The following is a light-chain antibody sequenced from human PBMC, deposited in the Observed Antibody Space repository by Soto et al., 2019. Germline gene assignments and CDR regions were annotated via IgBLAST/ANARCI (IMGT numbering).Light chain of an antibody. CDR1: QSISSW. CDR2: DAS. J-gene: IGKJ1*01. V-gene: IGKV1-5*01. Sequence: DIQMTQSPSTLSASVGDRVTITCRASQSISSWLAWYQQKPGKAPKLLIYDASSLQSGVPSRFNGSGSGTEFTLTISSLQPDDFASYYCQQYNSYSQTFGQGTQVEIK. CDR3: QQYNSYSQT.